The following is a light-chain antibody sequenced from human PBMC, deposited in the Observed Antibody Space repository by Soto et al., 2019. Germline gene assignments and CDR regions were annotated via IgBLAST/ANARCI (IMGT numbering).Light chain of an antibody. Sequence: EIVLTQSPGTLSLSPGQRATLSCRASQSVSSTYLLWYQQKPGQAPRLLIYGASSRATGIPDRFSGSISGTDFTLTISRLEPEDFAVYYCQQYGSSPWPFGQGTKVDIK. CDR3: QQYGSSPWP. CDR2: GAS. V-gene: IGKV3-20*01. CDR1: QSVSSTY. J-gene: IGKJ1*01.